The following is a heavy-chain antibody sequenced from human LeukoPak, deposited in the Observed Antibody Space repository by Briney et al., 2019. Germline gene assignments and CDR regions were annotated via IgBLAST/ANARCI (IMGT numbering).Heavy chain of an antibody. Sequence: PSETLSLTCAVYGGSFSGYYWNWIRQPPGKGLGWIGEINHSGSTNYNPSLKSRVTISVDTSKNQFSLKLSSVTAADTAVYYCARAVTLQLFDYWGQGTLVTVSS. CDR2: INHSGST. CDR1: GGSFSGYY. J-gene: IGHJ4*02. CDR3: ARAVTLQLFDY. V-gene: IGHV4-34*01. D-gene: IGHD1-1*01.